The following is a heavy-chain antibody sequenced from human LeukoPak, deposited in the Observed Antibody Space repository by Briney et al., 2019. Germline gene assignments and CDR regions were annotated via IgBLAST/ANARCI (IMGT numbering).Heavy chain of an antibody. Sequence: GGSLRLSCAASGFTFSSHGFHWVRQAPGKGLEWVSAISGSGGSTYYADSVKGRFTISRDNSKNTLYLQMNSLRAEDTAVYYCAKEAGSYYELHFQHWGQGALVTVSS. CDR2: ISGSGGST. D-gene: IGHD1-26*01. J-gene: IGHJ1*01. CDR1: GFTFSSHG. V-gene: IGHV3-23*01. CDR3: AKEAGSYYELHFQH.